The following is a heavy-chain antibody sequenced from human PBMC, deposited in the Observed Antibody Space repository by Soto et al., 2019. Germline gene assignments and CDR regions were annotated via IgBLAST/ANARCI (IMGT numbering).Heavy chain of an antibody. J-gene: IGHJ6*02. V-gene: IGHV3-13*05. Sequence: EVQLVESGGGLVQPGGSLRLSCEASGFTFRNYDMHWVRQVTGKGLEWVSGISAAGDPDYADSVEGRFTISRENAQNSFFLQMNSLRVGDTAVYYCARTDRDFYGVDVWGQGTTVIVS. CDR2: ISAAGDP. CDR3: ARTDRDFYGVDV. CDR1: GFTFRNYD.